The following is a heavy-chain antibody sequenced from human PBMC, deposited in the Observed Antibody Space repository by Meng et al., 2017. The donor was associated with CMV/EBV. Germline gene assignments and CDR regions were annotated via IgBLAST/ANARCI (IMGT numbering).Heavy chain of an antibody. CDR1: GGSISSSSYY. J-gene: IGHJ5*02. V-gene: IGHV4-39*01. CDR2: IYYSGST. Sequence: SETLSLTCTVSGGSISSSSYYWGWIRQPPGKGLEWIGSIYYSGSTYYNPSLKSRVTISVDTSKNQFSLKLSPVTAADTAVYYCARGLAARRFDPWGQGTLVTVSS. D-gene: IGHD6-6*01. CDR3: ARGLAARRFDP.